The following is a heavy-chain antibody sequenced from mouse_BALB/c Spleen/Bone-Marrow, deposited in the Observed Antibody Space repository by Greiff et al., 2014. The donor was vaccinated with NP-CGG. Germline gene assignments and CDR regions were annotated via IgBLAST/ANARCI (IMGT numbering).Heavy chain of an antibody. J-gene: IGHJ3*01. CDR2: IDPFNGVT. D-gene: IGHD2-4*01. V-gene: IGHV1-28*01. Sequence: LQESGPELMRPGASVKISCKASGYSFTSYYIHWVKQNHGKSLEWIGYIDPFNGVTIYNQKFKGKATLTADKSSSTAYMHLSSLTSEGSAVYYCARRVITTGPGFAYWGQGTLVTVSA. CDR1: GYSFTSYY. CDR3: ARRVITTGPGFAY.